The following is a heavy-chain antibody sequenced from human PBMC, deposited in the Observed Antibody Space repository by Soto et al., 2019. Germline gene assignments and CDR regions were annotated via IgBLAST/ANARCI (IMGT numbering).Heavy chain of an antibody. J-gene: IGHJ6*02. V-gene: IGHV4-30-4*01. CDR1: GGSISSGDYY. D-gene: IGHD3-10*01. Sequence: QVQLQESGPGLVKPSQTLSLTCTVSGGSISSGDYYWSWIRQPPGKGLEWIGYIYYSGSTYYNPSLKSRVTISVDTSKNQFSLKLSSVTAADTAVYYCARDSRVVRGVTLLSGMDVWGQGTTVTVSS. CDR2: IYYSGST. CDR3: ARDSRVVRGVTLLSGMDV.